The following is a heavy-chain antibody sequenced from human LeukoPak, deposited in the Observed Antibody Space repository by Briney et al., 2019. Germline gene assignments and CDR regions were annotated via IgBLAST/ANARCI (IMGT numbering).Heavy chain of an antibody. J-gene: IGHJ5*02. Sequence: GGSLRLSCAASGFTFSSYSMNWVRRAPGKGLEWVSSISSSSSYIYYADSVKGRFTISRDNAKSSLYLQMNSLRAEDTAVYYCARDQTYYSSSWYPSGWFDPWGQGTLVTVSS. CDR2: ISSSSSYI. CDR3: ARDQTYYSSSWYPSGWFDP. V-gene: IGHV3-21*01. D-gene: IGHD6-13*01. CDR1: GFTFSSYS.